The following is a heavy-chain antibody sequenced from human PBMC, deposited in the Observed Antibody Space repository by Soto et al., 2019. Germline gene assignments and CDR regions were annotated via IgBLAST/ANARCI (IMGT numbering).Heavy chain of an antibody. CDR3: ARGAPPDS. CDR1: GYTFTNYA. CDR2: INPGNGNT. Sequence: QVQLVQSGAEVKKPGASVKVSCKASGYTFTNYAMHWVRQAPGQRLEWMGWINPGNGNTKYSQNFQGRVTITRDTSASIAYMELSGLRSDDTAVYYCARGAPPDSWGLGTLVTVSS. J-gene: IGHJ4*02. V-gene: IGHV1-3*01. D-gene: IGHD3-10*01.